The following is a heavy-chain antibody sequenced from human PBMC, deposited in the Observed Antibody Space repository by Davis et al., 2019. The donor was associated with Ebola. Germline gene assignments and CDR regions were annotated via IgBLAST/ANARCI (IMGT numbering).Heavy chain of an antibody. CDR1: GFTFSDYY. CDR2: ISSSGSTI. D-gene: IGHD3-16*01. V-gene: IGHV3-11*01. CDR3: ARVPAYPAYYGMDV. Sequence: GESLKISCAASGFTFSDYYMSWIRQAPGKGLEWVSYISSSGSTIYYADSVKGRFTISRDNAKNSLYLQMNSLRAEDTAVYYCARVPAYPAYYGMDVWGQGTTVTVSS. J-gene: IGHJ6*02.